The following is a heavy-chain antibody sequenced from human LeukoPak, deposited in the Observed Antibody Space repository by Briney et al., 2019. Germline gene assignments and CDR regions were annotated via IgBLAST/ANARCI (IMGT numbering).Heavy chain of an antibody. CDR2: MSPKSANT. CDR3: ARTPPRGLIDY. J-gene: IGHJ4*02. Sequence: ASVKVSCKASRGTFSSYDINWVRQASGQGLEWMGWMSPKSANTGYAQQFPGRVTITRDTSIRTAYMELSSLTSEDTAVYYCARTPPRGLIDYWGQGTLVTVSS. D-gene: IGHD3-16*01. V-gene: IGHV1-8*03. CDR1: RGTFSSYD.